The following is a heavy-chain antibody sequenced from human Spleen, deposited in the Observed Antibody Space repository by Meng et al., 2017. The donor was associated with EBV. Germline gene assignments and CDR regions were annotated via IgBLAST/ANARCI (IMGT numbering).Heavy chain of an antibody. D-gene: IGHD1-14*01. CDR3: SRDLAGSDDY. Sequence: VEGGDSGGALVQPGGSLRLFCAAFGFSFSSYWMHWVRQAPGKGLVWVSRTNEDGATTTYADSVRGRFTISRDNAKNTLYLQMNSLRAEDTAVYYCSRDLAGSDDYWGQGTLVTVSS. V-gene: IGHV3-74*01. CDR2: TNEDGATT. CDR1: GFSFSSYW. J-gene: IGHJ4*02.